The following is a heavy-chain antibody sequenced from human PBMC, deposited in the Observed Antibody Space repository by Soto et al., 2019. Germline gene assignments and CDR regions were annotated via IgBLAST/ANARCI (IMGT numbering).Heavy chain of an antibody. Sequence: GGSLRLSCAASGFTFSSYGMHWVRQAPGKGLEWVAVISYDGSNKYYADSVKGRFTISRDNSKNTLYLQMNSLRAEDTAVYYCAKDLSIVGATDDYYYYGMDVWGQGTTVTVSS. CDR3: AKDLSIVGATDDYYYYGMDV. D-gene: IGHD1-26*01. J-gene: IGHJ6*02. CDR1: GFTFSSYG. CDR2: ISYDGSNK. V-gene: IGHV3-30*18.